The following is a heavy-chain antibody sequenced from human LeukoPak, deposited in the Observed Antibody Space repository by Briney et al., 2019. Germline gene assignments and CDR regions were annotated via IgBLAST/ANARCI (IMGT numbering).Heavy chain of an antibody. V-gene: IGHV3-7*01. D-gene: IGHD3-10*01. CDR1: ELTFSGCR. CDR2: IRQDGGQT. Sequence: GGSLRLSCAASELTFSGCRMNWVRQAPGKGLQWVGNIRQDGGQTHYSDSVKGRFTISRDNAKRSLYLQMNSLRPEDTAVYYCARDGHSSGSFDYWGQGTLVTVSS. CDR3: ARDGHSSGSFDY. J-gene: IGHJ4*02.